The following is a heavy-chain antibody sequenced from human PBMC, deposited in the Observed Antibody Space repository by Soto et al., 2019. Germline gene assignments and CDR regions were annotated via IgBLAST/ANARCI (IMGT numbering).Heavy chain of an antibody. CDR1: GFTFSNAW. D-gene: IGHD2-15*01. CDR2: IKSKTDGGTT. J-gene: IGHJ3*02. CDR3: TLRSMVLAVNDDAFDI. V-gene: IGHV3-15*01. Sequence: EVQLVESGGGLVKPGGSLRLSCAASGFTFSNAWMSWVRQAPGKGLEWVCRIKSKTDGGTTDYAAPVKGRFTISRDDSKNTLCLQMNSLNTEDTAVYYCTLRSMVLAVNDDAFDIWCQGTMVTVSS.